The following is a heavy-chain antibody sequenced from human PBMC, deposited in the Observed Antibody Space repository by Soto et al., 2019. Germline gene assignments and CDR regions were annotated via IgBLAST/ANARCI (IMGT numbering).Heavy chain of an antibody. CDR1: GGTFSSYA. V-gene: IGHV1-69*13. CDR3: ARDRAYRRIYYFDY. D-gene: IGHD1-20*01. Sequence: SVKVSCKASGGTFSSYAISCGRQAPGQGLEWMGGIIPIFGTANYAQKFQGRVTITADESTSTAYMELSSLRSEDAAVYYCARDRAYRRIYYFDYWGQGTLVTVSS. CDR2: IIPIFGTA. J-gene: IGHJ4*02.